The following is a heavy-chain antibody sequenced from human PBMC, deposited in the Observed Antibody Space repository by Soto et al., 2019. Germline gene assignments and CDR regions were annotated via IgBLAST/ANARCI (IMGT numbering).Heavy chain of an antibody. CDR2: IYYSGST. CDR3: AREGSSGSWFDP. CDR1: GGSISSGGYY. D-gene: IGHD3-10*01. J-gene: IGHJ5*02. V-gene: IGHV4-31*03. Sequence: QVQLQESGPGLVKPSQTLSLTCTVSGGSISSGGYYWNWIRQHPGKGLEWIGYIYYSGSTYYNPSPRSRVTISVDTSKNQFSLKLNSVTAADTAVYYCAREGSSGSWFDPWGQGTLVTVSS.